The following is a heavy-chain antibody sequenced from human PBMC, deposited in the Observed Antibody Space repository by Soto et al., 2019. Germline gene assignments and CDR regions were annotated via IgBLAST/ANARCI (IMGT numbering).Heavy chain of an antibody. J-gene: IGHJ5*02. D-gene: IGHD1-26*01. Sequence: EASVKVSCKASGYTFTSYGISWVRQAPGQGLEWMGWISAYNGNTNYAQKLQGRVTMTTDTSTSTAYMELRSLRSDDTAVYYCARVSGGSLRGGWFDPWGQGTLVTVSS. CDR2: ISAYNGNT. CDR3: ARVSGGSLRGGWFDP. V-gene: IGHV1-18*01. CDR1: GYTFTSYG.